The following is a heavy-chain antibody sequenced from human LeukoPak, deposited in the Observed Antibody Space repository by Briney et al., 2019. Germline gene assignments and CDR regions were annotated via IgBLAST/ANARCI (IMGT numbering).Heavy chain of an antibody. D-gene: IGHD3-22*01. CDR2: ITASGTAM. CDR1: GFTFSSYS. Sequence: GSLRLSCAASGFTFSSYSMNWVRQAPGKGLEWVSHITASGTAMFYADSVKGRFTISRDNAKNSLYLQMNSLRDEDTAVYYCARGSTYYDSSGQVPFDYWGQGTLVTVSS. CDR3: ARGSTYYDSSGQVPFDY. V-gene: IGHV3-48*02. J-gene: IGHJ4*02.